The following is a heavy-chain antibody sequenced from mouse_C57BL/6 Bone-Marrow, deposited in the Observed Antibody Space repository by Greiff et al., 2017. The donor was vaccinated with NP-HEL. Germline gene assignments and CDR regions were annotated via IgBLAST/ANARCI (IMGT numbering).Heavy chain of an antibody. CDR3: ARGRLRPFAY. V-gene: IGHV1-81*01. CDR1: GYTFTSYG. D-gene: IGHD2-4*01. J-gene: IGHJ3*01. Sequence: VQLQQSGAELARPGASVKLSCKASGYTFTSYGISWVKQRTGQGLEWIGEIYPRSGNTYYNEKFKGKATLTADKSSSTAYMELSSLTAEDSAVYFCARGRLRPFAYWGQGTLVTVSA. CDR2: IYPRSGNT.